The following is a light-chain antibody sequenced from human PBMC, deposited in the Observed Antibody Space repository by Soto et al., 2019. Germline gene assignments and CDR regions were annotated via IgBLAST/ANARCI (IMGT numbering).Light chain of an antibody. CDR3: CSYAGSSTVVV. Sequence: QSALTQPASVSGSPGQSITISCTGTSSDVGSYNLVSWYQQHPGKAPKLMIYEVSKRPSGVSNRFSGSKSGNTASLTISGLQAEDGADYYCCSYAGSSTVVVFGGGTKVTVL. V-gene: IGLV2-23*02. J-gene: IGLJ2*01. CDR1: SSDVGSYNL. CDR2: EVS.